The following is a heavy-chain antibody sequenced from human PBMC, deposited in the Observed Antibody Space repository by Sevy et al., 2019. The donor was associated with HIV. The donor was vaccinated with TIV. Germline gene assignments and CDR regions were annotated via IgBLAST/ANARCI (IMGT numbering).Heavy chain of an antibody. Sequence: ASVKVSCQASGYTFTSYRIYWVRQAPGQGLEWMGWISPFNGDTNYAQKLQGRVTMITDTSTNTAYMEMRSLRSDETAVYYCARAYCSDGSCYSLAYWGQGTLVTVSS. D-gene: IGHD2-15*01. V-gene: IGHV1-18*01. CDR3: ARAYCSDGSCYSLAY. J-gene: IGHJ4*02. CDR1: GYTFTSYR. CDR2: ISPFNGDT.